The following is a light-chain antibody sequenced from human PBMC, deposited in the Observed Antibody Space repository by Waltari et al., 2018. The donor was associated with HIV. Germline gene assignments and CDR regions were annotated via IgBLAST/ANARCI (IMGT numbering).Light chain of an antibody. CDR2: GNR. CDR3: QSYDSSLSVV. J-gene: IGLJ2*01. V-gene: IGLV1-40*01. Sequence: QSVLTQPPSVSGAPGQRVTISCTGRSSNIGAGYDGHWYQQLPGTAPKLPTYGNRNRPSGVPDRCSGSKSGTSASLAITGLQAEDEADYYCQSYDSSLSVVFGGGTKLTVL. CDR1: SSNIGAGYD.